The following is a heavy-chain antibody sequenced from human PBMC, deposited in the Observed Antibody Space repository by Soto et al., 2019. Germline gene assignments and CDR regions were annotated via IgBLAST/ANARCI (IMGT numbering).Heavy chain of an antibody. D-gene: IGHD6-19*01. Sequence: QVQLVQSGAEVKKPGSSVKVSCKASGGTFSSYAISWVRQAPGQGLEWMGGIIPIFGTANYAQKFQGRVTITADESTSTAYMERSSLRSEDTAVYYCARGAEQSLPGYFDYWGQGTLVTVSS. CDR3: ARGAEQSLPGYFDY. V-gene: IGHV1-69*12. CDR2: IIPIFGTA. CDR1: GGTFSSYA. J-gene: IGHJ4*02.